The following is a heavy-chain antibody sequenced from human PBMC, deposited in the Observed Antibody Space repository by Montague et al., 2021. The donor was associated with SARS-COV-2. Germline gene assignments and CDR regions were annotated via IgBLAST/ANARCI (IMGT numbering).Heavy chain of an antibody. Sequence: SLRLSCAASGFTFSSYAMHWVRQAPGKGLEWVAVISYDGSNKYYADSVKGRFTISRDNSKNTPYLQMNSLRAEDTAVYYCASLLLWFGEFRAFDYWGQGTLVTVSS. V-gene: IGHV3-30*04. D-gene: IGHD3-10*01. J-gene: IGHJ4*02. CDR2: ISYDGSNK. CDR1: GFTFSSYA. CDR3: ASLLLWFGEFRAFDY.